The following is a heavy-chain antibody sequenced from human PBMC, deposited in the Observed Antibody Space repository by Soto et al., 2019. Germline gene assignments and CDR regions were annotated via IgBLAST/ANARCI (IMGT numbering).Heavy chain of an antibody. V-gene: IGHV3-48*01. Sequence: EVQLVESGGGLVQPGGSLRLSCAASGFTFSSYSMNWVRQAPGKGLEWVSYISNSTIYYADSVKGRFTISRDNAKNSLYLQMNSLRAGDTAVYYCAREGDSSGWYNWLDPWGQGTLVTVSS. CDR2: ISNSTI. J-gene: IGHJ5*02. CDR3: AREGDSSGWYNWLDP. D-gene: IGHD3-22*01. CDR1: GFTFSSYS.